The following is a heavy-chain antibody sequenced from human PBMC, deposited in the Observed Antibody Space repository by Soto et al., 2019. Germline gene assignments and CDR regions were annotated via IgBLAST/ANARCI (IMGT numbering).Heavy chain of an antibody. CDR1: GFTFNNYA. D-gene: IGHD3-10*01. J-gene: IGHJ4*02. CDR3: AKDSYHRTGSYITPYYFDS. V-gene: IGHV3-23*01. Sequence: EVQLLESGGGLVQPGGSLRLSCAASGFTFNNYAMSWVRQAPGKGLEWVSVISGSGQRTSYADSVKGRFTVSRDNYKNTMDPHMKSPRAEDTAVYYCAKDSYHRTGSYITPYYFDSWGQGTLITVSS. CDR2: ISGSGQRT.